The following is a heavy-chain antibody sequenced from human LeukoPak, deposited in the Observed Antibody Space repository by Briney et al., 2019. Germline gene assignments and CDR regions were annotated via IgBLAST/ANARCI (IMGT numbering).Heavy chain of an antibody. CDR1: GYTFTSYG. J-gene: IGHJ6*03. Sequence: ASVKVSCKASGYTFTSYGISWVRQAPGQGLEWMGWISAYNGNTNYAQKLQGRVTMTTDTSTSTAYMELRSLRSDDTAVYYCARSGRPTSGRYYYYMDVWGKGTTVTVSS. CDR3: ARSGRPTSGRYYYYMDV. V-gene: IGHV1-18*01. D-gene: IGHD3-10*01. CDR2: ISAYNGNT.